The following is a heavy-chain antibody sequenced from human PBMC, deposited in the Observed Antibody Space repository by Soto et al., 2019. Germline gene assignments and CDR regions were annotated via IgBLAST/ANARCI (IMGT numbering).Heavy chain of an antibody. V-gene: IGHV1-18*01. Sequence: QVHLVKSGAEVKKPGASVKVSCKGSGYAFTTYGITWVRQAPGQGLEWMGWISAHNGNTNYAQKLQGRVTVTSDTSTSTAYMELRSLRSDDTAVYYCARGRYGDYWGQGALVTVSS. CDR2: ISAHNGNT. CDR1: GYAFTTYG. D-gene: IGHD1-1*01. CDR3: ARGRYGDY. J-gene: IGHJ4*02.